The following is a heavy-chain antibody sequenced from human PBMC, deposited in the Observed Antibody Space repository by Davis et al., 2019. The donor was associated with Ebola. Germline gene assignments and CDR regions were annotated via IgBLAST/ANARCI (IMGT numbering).Heavy chain of an antibody. CDR2: IKQDGSEK. CDR1: GFTFSSYW. D-gene: IGHD1-26*01. J-gene: IGHJ4*02. CDR3: ARGGGSYSTDY. Sequence: GESLKISCAASGFTFSSYWMSWVRQAPGKGLEWVANIKQDGSEKYYVDSVKGRFTISRDNAKNSLYLQMNSLRAEDTAVYYCARGGGSYSTDYWGQGTLVTVSS. V-gene: IGHV3-7*03.